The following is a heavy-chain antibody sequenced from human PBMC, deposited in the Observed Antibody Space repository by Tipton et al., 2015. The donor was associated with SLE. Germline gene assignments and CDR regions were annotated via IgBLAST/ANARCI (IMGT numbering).Heavy chain of an antibody. Sequence: TLSLTCTVSGGSISSHYWSWIRQPPGKGLEWIGYIYYSGSTNYNPSLTSRVTISVDTSKNQFSLMLSSVTAADTAVYYFARGGGYDRIDYWGQGTLVTVSS. CDR3: ARGGGYDRIDY. CDR2: IYYSGST. V-gene: IGHV4-59*11. CDR1: GGSISSHY. D-gene: IGHD5-12*01. J-gene: IGHJ4*02.